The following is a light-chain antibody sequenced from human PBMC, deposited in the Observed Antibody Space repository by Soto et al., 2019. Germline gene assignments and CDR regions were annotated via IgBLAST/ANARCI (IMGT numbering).Light chain of an antibody. CDR3: GADHDSGTNFVLV. CDR2: VGSGGIVG. Sequence: QPVLTQPPSASASLGASVTLTCTLSSGYSNYKVDWFQQRPGKGPRFVMRVGSGGIVGSKGDGIPDRFSALGSGLNRFLTIENIQEEDESDYHCGADHDSGTNFVLVFGGGTKLTVL. J-gene: IGLJ2*01. V-gene: IGLV9-49*01. CDR1: SGYSNYK.